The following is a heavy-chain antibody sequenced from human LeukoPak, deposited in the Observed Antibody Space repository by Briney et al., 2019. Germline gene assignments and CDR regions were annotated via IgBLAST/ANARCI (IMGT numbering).Heavy chain of an antibody. Sequence: SETLSLTCAVYGGSFSGYYWSWIRQPPGKGLEWIGEINHSGSTNYNPSLKSRVTISVDTSKNQFSLNLSSVTAADTAVYYCARAPSRRYYYDSSGYAYFDYWGQGTLVTVSS. CDR3: ARAPSRRYYYDSSGYAYFDY. J-gene: IGHJ4*02. D-gene: IGHD3-22*01. CDR2: INHSGST. V-gene: IGHV4-34*01. CDR1: GGSFSGYY.